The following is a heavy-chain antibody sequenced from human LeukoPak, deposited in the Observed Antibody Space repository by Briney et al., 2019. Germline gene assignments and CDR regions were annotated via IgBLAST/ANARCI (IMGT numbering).Heavy chain of an antibody. D-gene: IGHD6-13*01. CDR2: IYTSGST. CDR3: ARHGIAAALDY. J-gene: IGHJ4*02. Sequence: SETLSLTCTVSGGSISSYYWSWIRQPPGKGLEWIGYIYTSGSTNYNPSLKSRVTISVDTSKNQFSLKLSSVTAADTAVYYCARHGIAAALDYWGQGTLATVSS. CDR1: GGSISSYY. V-gene: IGHV4-4*09.